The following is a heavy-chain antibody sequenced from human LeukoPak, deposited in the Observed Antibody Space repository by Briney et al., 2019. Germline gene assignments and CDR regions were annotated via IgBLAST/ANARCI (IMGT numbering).Heavy chain of an antibody. Sequence: PGGSLRLSCAASGLMFSGYGMHWVRQAPGKGLVWVSRINSDGSSTSYADSVKGRFTISRDNAKNALYLQMNSLRAEDTAVYYCARGFDWSLLWGQGTLVTVSS. D-gene: IGHD3-9*01. CDR1: GLMFSGYG. V-gene: IGHV3-74*01. CDR2: INSDGSST. CDR3: ARGFDWSLL. J-gene: IGHJ4*02.